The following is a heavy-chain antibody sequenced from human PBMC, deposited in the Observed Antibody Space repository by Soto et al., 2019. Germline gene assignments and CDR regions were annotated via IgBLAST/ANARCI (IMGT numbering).Heavy chain of an antibody. CDR2: IIPIFGTA. D-gene: IGHD3-22*01. Sequence: SVKVSCKASGGTFSSYAISWVRQAPGQGLEWMGGIIPIFGTANYAQRFQGRVTITADESTSTAYMELSSLRSEDTAVYYCARDYYYDSSGYYSRLPFQHWGQGTLVTVSS. CDR3: ARDYYYDSSGYYSRLPFQH. V-gene: IGHV1-69*13. CDR1: GGTFSSYA. J-gene: IGHJ1*01.